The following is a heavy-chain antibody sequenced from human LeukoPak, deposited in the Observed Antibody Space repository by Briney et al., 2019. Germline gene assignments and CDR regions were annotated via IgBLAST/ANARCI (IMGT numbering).Heavy chain of an antibody. V-gene: IGHV1-24*01. J-gene: IGHJ2*01. D-gene: IGHD4-17*01. CDR1: GYTLTELS. Sequence: ASVKVSCKVSGYTLTELSMHWVRQAPGKGLEWMGGFDPEDGETIYAQKFQGRVTMTEDTSTDTAYMELSSLRSEDTAVYYCARATVLYGDPYWYFDLWGRGTLVTVSS. CDR2: FDPEDGET. CDR3: ARATVLYGDPYWYFDL.